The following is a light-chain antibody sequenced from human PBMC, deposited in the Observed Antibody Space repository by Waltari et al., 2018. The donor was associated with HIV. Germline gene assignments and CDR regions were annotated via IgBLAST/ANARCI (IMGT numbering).Light chain of an antibody. CDR1: SSDVGGYNY. J-gene: IGLJ3*02. CDR2: EVS. Sequence: SALTQPPSATGSPGQSVTISCTGTSSDVGGYNYVSWYQQHPGKAPKLMIDEVSKRPSGVPDRFSGSKSGNTASLTVSGLQAEDEADYYCSSCAGSNNGVFGGGTKLTVL. V-gene: IGLV2-8*01. CDR3: SSCAGSNNGV.